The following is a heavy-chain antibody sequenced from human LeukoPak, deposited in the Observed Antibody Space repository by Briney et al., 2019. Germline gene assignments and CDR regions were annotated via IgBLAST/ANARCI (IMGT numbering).Heavy chain of an antibody. Sequence: ACVKVSCKASGYAFTSYAMHWVRQAPGQRLEWMGWINAVNGNTKYSQEFQGRVTITRDTSASTAYMELSSLRSEDMAVYYCAREAQLRYFDWLQNWFDPWGQGTLVTVSS. V-gene: IGHV1-3*03. J-gene: IGHJ5*02. CDR2: INAVNGNT. CDR1: GYAFTSYA. D-gene: IGHD3-9*01. CDR3: AREAQLRYFDWLQNWFDP.